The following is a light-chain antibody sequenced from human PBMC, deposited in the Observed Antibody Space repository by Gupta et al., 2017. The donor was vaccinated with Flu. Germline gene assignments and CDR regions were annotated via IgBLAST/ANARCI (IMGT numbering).Light chain of an antibody. V-gene: IGKV1-5*03. CDR1: QTIGNW. CDR3: QRDRDYSYS. CDR2: EAS. J-gene: IGKJ2*03. Sequence: DIQMTQSPSTLSASVGDRVTISCRASQTIGNWLAWYQQKPGKAPKFLIYEASSLESGVPSRFSGSGSGTEFTLTISSLQPDDFATYYCQRDRDYSYSFGQGTKLEIK.